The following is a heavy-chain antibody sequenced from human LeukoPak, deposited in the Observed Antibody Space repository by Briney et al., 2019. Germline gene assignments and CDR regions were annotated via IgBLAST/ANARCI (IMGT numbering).Heavy chain of an antibody. D-gene: IGHD2-2*01. CDR2: IYYSWST. CDR3: ARERGYRSSTSCYALVGYFDY. V-gene: IGHV4-59*01. CDR1: GGSIRNYY. Sequence: SETLSLTCTVSGGSIRNYYWDWVRQPPGKGLEWIGYIYYSWSTNYNPSLKSRVTISVDTSNNQFSLKLTSVTAADTAVYYCARERGYRSSTSCYALVGYFDYWGQGTLVTVSS. J-gene: IGHJ4*02.